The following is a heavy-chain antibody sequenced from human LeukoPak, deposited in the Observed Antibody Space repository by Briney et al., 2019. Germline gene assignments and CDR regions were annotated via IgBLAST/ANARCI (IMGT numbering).Heavy chain of an antibody. CDR3: AKDLYSGSYYYYYGMDV. CDR2: ISWDGGST. CDR1: GFTFDDYA. J-gene: IGHJ6*04. V-gene: IGHV3-43D*04. Sequence: GGSLRLSRAASGFTFDDYAMHWVRQAPGKGLEWVSLISWDGGSTYYADSVKGRFTISRDNSKNSLYLQMNSLRAEDTALYYCAKDLYSGSYYYYYGMDVWGKGTTVTVSS. D-gene: IGHD6-13*01.